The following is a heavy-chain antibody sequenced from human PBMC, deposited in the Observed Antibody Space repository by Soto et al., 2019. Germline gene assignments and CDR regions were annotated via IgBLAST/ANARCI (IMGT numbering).Heavy chain of an antibody. CDR1: GFTFSSYS. J-gene: IGHJ6*02. D-gene: IGHD3-9*01. CDR2: ISWSGSNI. CDR3: AGGESYLDPYLPMDV. Sequence: EVQLVESGGGLVQPGGSLRLSCAASGFTFSSYSMNWVRQAPGKGLEWVSYISWSGSNINFADSVKGRFTVSRDNAKNSLYLQMNSLRAEDTAVYHCAGGESYLDPYLPMDVWGQGTTVTVSS. V-gene: IGHV3-48*01.